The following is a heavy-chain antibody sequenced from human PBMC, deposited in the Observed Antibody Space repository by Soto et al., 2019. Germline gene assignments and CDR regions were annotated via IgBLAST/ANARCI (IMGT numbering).Heavy chain of an antibody. CDR2: IIPIFGTA. J-gene: IGHJ5*02. V-gene: IGHV1-69*13. CDR3: ARDTDQEIAVAGPRFDP. Sequence: ASVKVSCKASGGTFSSYAISWVRQAPGQGLEWMEGIIPIFGTANYAQKFQGRVTITADESTSTAYMELSSLRSEDTAVYYCARDTDQEIAVAGPRFDPWGQGTLVTVSS. CDR1: GGTFSSYA. D-gene: IGHD6-19*01.